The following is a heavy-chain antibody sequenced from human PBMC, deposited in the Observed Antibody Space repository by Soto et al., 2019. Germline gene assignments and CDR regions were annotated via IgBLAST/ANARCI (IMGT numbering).Heavy chain of an antibody. CDR1: GYTFITTG. D-gene: IGHD6-6*01. CDR3: ARDLSSSHF. Sequence: QVQLVQSGAEVKKPGASVKVSCKASGYTFITTGISWVRQAPGQGLEWMGWISAYNGNTNYAQKFQDRVVMTTDISTNTAYMELRSLTSDDTAVYYCARDLSSSHFWGQGTLVTVSS. V-gene: IGHV1-18*01. CDR2: ISAYNGNT. J-gene: IGHJ4*02.